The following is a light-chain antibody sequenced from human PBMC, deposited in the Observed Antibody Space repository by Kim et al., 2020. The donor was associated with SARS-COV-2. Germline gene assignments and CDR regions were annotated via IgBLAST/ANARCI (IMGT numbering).Light chain of an antibody. V-gene: IGLV2-14*03. J-gene: IGLJ3*02. CDR2: DVS. Sequence: QSALTQPASVSASPGQSITISCIGASSDFGDYNSVAWYQQHPGKAPKFLIYDVSSRPSGVSTRFSGSKAGNTASLTISGLQADDEADYYCSSYTATSTWVFGGGTQLTVL. CDR3: SSYTATSTWV. CDR1: SSDFGDYNS.